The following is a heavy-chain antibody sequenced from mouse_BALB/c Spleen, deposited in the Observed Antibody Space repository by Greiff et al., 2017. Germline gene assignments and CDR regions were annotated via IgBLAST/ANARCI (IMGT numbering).Heavy chain of an antibody. D-gene: IGHD2-14*01. V-gene: IGHV5-17*02. CDR3: ARSPYYRYEGYAMDY. CDR2: ISSGSSTI. Sequence: EVMLVESGGGLVQPGGSRKLSCAASGFTFSSFGMHWVRQAPEKGLEWVAYISSGSSTIYYADTVKGRFTISRDNPKNTLFLQMTSLRSEDTAMYYCARSPYYRYEGYAMDYWGQGTSVTVSS. J-gene: IGHJ4*01. CDR1: GFTFSSFG.